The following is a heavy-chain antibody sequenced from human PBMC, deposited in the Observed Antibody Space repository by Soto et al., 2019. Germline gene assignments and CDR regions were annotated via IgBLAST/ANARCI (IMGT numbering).Heavy chain of an antibody. V-gene: IGHV4-4*02. CDR2: IYHSGST. J-gene: IGHJ3*02. Sequence: QVQLQESGPGLVKPSGTLSLTCAVSSGSISSSNWWSWVRQPPGKGLEWIGEIYHSGSTNYNPSLQSRVTISVDKSKNQFSLKLSSVTAADTAVYYCASGGEGYCSGGSCYRYDAFDIWGQGTMVTVSS. CDR1: SGSISSSNW. CDR3: ASGGEGYCSGGSCYRYDAFDI. D-gene: IGHD2-15*01.